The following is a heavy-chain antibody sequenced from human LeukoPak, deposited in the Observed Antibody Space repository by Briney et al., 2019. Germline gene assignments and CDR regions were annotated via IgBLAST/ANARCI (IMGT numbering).Heavy chain of an antibody. Sequence: PGGSLRLSCAASGFAFSSYNMKWVRQAPGKGLEWVSFISPTSTYIYYADSVKGRFTVSRDNSKNLLYLQMDSLRVEDTAVYYCARAGTCSSTSCDGVIEYWGQGTLVTVSS. J-gene: IGHJ4*02. V-gene: IGHV3-21*06. CDR3: ARAGTCSSTSCDGVIEY. CDR1: GFAFSSYN. D-gene: IGHD2-2*01. CDR2: ISPTSTYI.